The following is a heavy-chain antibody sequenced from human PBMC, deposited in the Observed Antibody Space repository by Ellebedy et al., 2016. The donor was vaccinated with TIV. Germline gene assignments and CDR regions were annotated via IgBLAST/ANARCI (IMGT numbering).Heavy chain of an antibody. D-gene: IGHD5-24*01. CDR2: ISSTGSRT. J-gene: IGHJ3*01. CDR1: GFTFSSYA. Sequence: GESLKISCAASGFTFSSYAMSWVRQAPGKGLEWVSTISSTGSRTYYADSVEGRFTISRDNSKNTLYLQMNSLRVEDTGIYYCVKDQIAGDGWWVFDLWGQGTMVTVSS. V-gene: IGHV3-23*01. CDR3: VKDQIAGDGWWVFDL.